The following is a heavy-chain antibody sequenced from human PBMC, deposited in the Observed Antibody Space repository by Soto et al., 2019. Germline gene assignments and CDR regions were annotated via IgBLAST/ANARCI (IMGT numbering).Heavy chain of an antibody. V-gene: IGHV4-59*01. D-gene: IGHD1-1*01. CDR3: ARQAIGRATTAH. CDR1: GDSISAYS. Sequence: SETLSLTCTVSGDSISAYSWSWVRQPPGKGLEWIGNIHYNGNTKYSPSLKSRVTMSVDTSKNHFSLRLISVTAADTAIYFCARQAIGRATTAHWGQGTLVTVSS. J-gene: IGHJ4*02. CDR2: IHYNGNT.